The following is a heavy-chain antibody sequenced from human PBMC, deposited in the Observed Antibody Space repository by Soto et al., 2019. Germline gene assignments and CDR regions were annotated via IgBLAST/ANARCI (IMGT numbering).Heavy chain of an antibody. J-gene: IGHJ4*02. V-gene: IGHV3-74*01. CDR3: ARAGAAGELLG. D-gene: IGHD7-27*01. CDR1: GFTFSSYW. Sequence: GGSLRLSCAASGFTFSSYWIHWVRQAPGKGLVWVSRINSDGSSTSYADSVKGRFTISRDNAKNTLYLQMNSLRAEDTAVYYCARAGAAGELLGWGQGTLVTVSS. CDR2: INSDGSST.